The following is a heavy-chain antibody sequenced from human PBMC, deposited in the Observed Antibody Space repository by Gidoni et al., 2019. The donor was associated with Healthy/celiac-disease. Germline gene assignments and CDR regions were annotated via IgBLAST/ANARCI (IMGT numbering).Heavy chain of an antibody. D-gene: IGHD2-2*01. CDR2: IYYSGST. Sequence: QVQLQESGPGLVKPSATLSLTCTVSGGSISSYSWSWIRQPPGKGLEWIGYIYYSGSTNYNPSRKSRVTISVDTSKNQFSLKLSSVTAADTAVYYCARAHCSSTSCFNPYYYYGMDVWGQGTTVTVSS. CDR1: GGSISSYS. CDR3: ARAHCSSTSCFNPYYYYGMDV. J-gene: IGHJ6*02. V-gene: IGHV4-59*01.